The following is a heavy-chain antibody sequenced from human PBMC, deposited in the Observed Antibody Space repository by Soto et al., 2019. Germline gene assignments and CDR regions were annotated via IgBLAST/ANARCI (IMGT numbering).Heavy chain of an antibody. D-gene: IGHD2-2*01. J-gene: IGHJ6*02. CDR3: AKDHPSQHYGMDV. CDR1: GFTFSSYA. V-gene: IGHV3-23*01. CDR2: ISGSCGST. Sequence: GGSLRLSCAASGFTFSSYAMSWVRQAPGKGMEWVSAISGSCGSTYYADSVKGRFTISRDNSKNTLYLQMNSLISEDTAAYYGAKDHPSQHYGMDVWGQGTAVTVSS.